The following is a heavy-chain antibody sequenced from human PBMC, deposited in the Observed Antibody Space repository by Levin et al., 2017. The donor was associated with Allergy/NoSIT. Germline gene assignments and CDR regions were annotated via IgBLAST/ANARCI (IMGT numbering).Heavy chain of an antibody. D-gene: IGHD1-26*01. V-gene: IGHV3-48*03. J-gene: IGHJ4*02. Sequence: SCAASGFTFSSYEMNWVRQAPGKGLEWVSYISSSGSTIYYADSVKGRFTISRDNAKNSLYLQMNSLRAEDTAVYYCAREDSGSYSIDYWGQGTLVTVSS. CDR1: GFTFSSYE. CDR2: ISSSGSTI. CDR3: AREDSGSYSIDY.